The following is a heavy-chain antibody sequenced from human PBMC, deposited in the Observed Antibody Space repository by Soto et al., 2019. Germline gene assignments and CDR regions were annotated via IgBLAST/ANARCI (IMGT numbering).Heavy chain of an antibody. CDR3: ARDSTDSWFDP. J-gene: IGHJ5*02. Sequence: GASVKVSCKASGYTFTNYYIHWVRQAPGQGLEWMGRLNPSNGNTNYAQKFQGRVTMTTDTSTSTAYMELRSLRSDDTAVYYCARDSTDSWFDPWGQGTLVTVSS. CDR1: GYTFTNYY. D-gene: IGHD4-17*01. V-gene: IGHV1-46*01. CDR2: LNPSNGNT.